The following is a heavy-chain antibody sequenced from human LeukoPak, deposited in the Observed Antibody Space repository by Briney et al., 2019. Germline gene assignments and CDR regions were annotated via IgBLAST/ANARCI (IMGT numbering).Heavy chain of an antibody. Sequence: SETLSLTCTVSGGSISSSSCYWGWIRQPPGKGLEWIGSIYYSGSTYYNPSLKSRVTISVDTSKNQFSLKLSSVTAADTAVYYCARPLEGGWFDPWGQGTLVTVSS. CDR1: GGSISSSSCY. CDR3: ARPLEGGWFDP. J-gene: IGHJ5*02. V-gene: IGHV4-39*01. D-gene: IGHD1-1*01. CDR2: IYYSGST.